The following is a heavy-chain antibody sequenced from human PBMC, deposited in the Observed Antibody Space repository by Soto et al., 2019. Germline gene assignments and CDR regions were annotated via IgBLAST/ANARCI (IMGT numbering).Heavy chain of an antibody. D-gene: IGHD7-27*01. CDR2: ISSSSSVR. Sequence: EVQLVESGGGLVQPGASLRLSCATSGFILSDCAMNWVRQAPGKGLEWVSYISSSSSVRDYADSVKGRFTVSRDNARNSLYLQMNGLRAEDTAVYYCARDISWGANWYYYMDVWGKGTTVTVSS. CDR1: GFILSDCA. CDR3: ARDISWGANWYYYMDV. J-gene: IGHJ6*03. V-gene: IGHV3-48*01.